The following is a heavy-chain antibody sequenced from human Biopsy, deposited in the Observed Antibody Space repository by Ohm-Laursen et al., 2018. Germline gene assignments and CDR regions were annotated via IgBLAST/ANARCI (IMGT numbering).Heavy chain of an antibody. V-gene: IGHV1-2*02. Sequence: APVKVSCKASGYTFTGYHVHWVRQAPGQGLEWMGWINAKTGDTNYAQKFQGRVTMTRDTSISTAYVDLSSLRSDDTAVYYCTRGGYYYDSLAYYYWFDPWGQGTPVTVSS. CDR3: TRGGYYYDSLAYYYWFDP. D-gene: IGHD3-22*01. CDR1: GYTFTGYH. CDR2: INAKTGDT. J-gene: IGHJ5*02.